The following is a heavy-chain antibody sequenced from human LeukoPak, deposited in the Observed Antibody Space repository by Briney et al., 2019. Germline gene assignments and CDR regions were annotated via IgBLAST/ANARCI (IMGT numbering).Heavy chain of an antibody. Sequence: GGSLRLSCAASGFTFSSYWMSWVRQAPGKGLERVANIKQDGSEKYYVDSVKGRFTISRDNAKNSLYLQMNSLRAEDTAVYYCARWWIKQWLAWFDPWGQGALVTVSS. V-gene: IGHV3-7*01. CDR3: ARWWIKQWLAWFDP. J-gene: IGHJ5*02. D-gene: IGHD6-19*01. CDR1: GFTFSSYW. CDR2: IKQDGSEK.